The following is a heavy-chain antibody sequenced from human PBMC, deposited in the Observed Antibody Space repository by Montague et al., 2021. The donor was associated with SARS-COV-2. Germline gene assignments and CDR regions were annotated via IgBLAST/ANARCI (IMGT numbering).Heavy chain of an antibody. J-gene: IGHJ4*02. D-gene: IGHD1-26*01. V-gene: IGHV4-31*03. CDR2: IYYSGSS. CDR1: GGSISSANYY. CDR3: ERQSGSYYNYFDL. Sequence: TLSLTCSVSGGSISSANYYWSWIRQHPGKGLEFIGYIYYSGSSFYNPSLKSRLTISVDTSKNRFSLRLSSVTAADTAIYFCERQSGSYYNYFDLWGQGTLVTVSS.